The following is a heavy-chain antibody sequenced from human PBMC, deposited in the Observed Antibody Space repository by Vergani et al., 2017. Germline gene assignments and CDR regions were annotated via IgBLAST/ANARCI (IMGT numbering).Heavy chain of an antibody. CDR2: ISWDGGST. CDR3: AKGGRNLDAYSSSWDNDAFDI. Sequence: EVQLVESGGVVVQPGGSLRLSCAASGFTFDDYAMHWVRQAPGKGLEWVSLISWDGGSTYYADSVKGRFTISRDNSKNSLYLQMNSLRAEDTAVYYCAKGGRNLDAYSSSWDNDAFDIWGQGTMVTVSS. CDR1: GFTFDDYA. V-gene: IGHV3-43D*04. D-gene: IGHD6-13*01. J-gene: IGHJ3*02.